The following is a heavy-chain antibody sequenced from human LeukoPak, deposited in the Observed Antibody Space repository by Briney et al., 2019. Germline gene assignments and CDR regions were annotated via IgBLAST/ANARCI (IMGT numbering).Heavy chain of an antibody. V-gene: IGHV3-9*03. J-gene: IGHJ4*02. CDR2: ISWNSGSI. Sequence: QAGGSLRLSCAASGFTFDDYAMHWVRQAPGKGLEWVSGISWNSGSIGYADSVKGRFTISRDNAKNSLYLQMNSLRAEDMALYYCAKDTRGGYSYGEFDYWGQGTLVTVSS. D-gene: IGHD5-18*01. CDR1: GFTFDDYA. CDR3: AKDTRGGYSYGEFDY.